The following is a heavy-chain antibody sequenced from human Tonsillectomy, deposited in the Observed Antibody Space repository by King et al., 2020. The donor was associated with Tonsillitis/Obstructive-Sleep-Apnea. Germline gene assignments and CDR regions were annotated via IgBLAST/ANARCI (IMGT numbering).Heavy chain of an antibody. CDR2: IFSNTEK. CDR1: GFSLSNARMG. V-gene: IGHV2-26*01. D-gene: IGHD2-2*01. CDR3: ARTPGGPYCSSTSCYFD. Sequence: VTLKESGPVLVKPTETLTLTCTVSGFSLSNARMGVSWIRQPPGKALEWLAHIFSNTEKYYSTSLKSRRTISKDTSKSQVVLTRTNMDPVDTATYYCARTPGGPYCSSTSCYFDWGQGTLVTVSS. J-gene: IGHJ4*02.